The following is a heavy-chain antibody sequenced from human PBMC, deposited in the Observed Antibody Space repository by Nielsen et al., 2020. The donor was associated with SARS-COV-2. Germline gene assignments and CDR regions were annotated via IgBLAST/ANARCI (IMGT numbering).Heavy chain of an antibody. CDR3: ASPEGYYAPFDY. D-gene: IGHD3-10*01. V-gene: IGHV3-23*01. CDR2: ISGSGGST. Sequence: GESLKISCAASGFTFSSYAMSWVRQAPGKGLEWVSAISGSGGSTYYADSVKGRFTISRDNSKNTLYLQMNSLGAEDTAVYYCASPEGYYAPFDYWGQGTLVTVSS. CDR1: GFTFSSYA. J-gene: IGHJ4*02.